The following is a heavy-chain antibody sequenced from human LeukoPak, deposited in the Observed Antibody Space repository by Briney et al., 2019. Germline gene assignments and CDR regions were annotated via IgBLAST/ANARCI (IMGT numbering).Heavy chain of an antibody. Sequence: SETLSLTCTVSGGSVSSGSYYWSWIRQPPGKGLEWIVYIYYSGSTNYNPSLKSRVTISVDTSKNQFSLKLSSVTAADTAVYYCARGADLAAAAHNWFDPWGQGTLVTVSS. CDR3: ARGADLAAAAHNWFDP. CDR2: IYYSGST. CDR1: GGSVSSGSYY. D-gene: IGHD6-13*01. V-gene: IGHV4-61*01. J-gene: IGHJ5*02.